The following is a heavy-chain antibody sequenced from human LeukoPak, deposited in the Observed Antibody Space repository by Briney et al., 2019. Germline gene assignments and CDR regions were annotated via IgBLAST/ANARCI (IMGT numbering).Heavy chain of an antibody. Sequence: GGPLRLSCAASGFTFSSYGLHWGCQAPGKGLEWVAVISYDGSNKYYANSVKGRFTISRDNSKNTLYLQMNSLRAEDTAVYYCAKGPHEAYYDILTGYYTGIDYWGQGTLVTVSS. CDR1: GFTFSSYG. CDR3: AKGPHEAYYDILTGYYTGIDY. D-gene: IGHD3-9*01. J-gene: IGHJ4*02. V-gene: IGHV3-30*18. CDR2: ISYDGSNK.